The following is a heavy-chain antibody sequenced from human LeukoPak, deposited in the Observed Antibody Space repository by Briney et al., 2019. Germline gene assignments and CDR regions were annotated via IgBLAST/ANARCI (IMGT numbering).Heavy chain of an antibody. CDR3: ARESCGGNCYYMFDS. Sequence: PGGSLRLSCAGSGLTLSSYAMSWVRQAPGKGLEWVSAISSSSGSSTYYADSVKGRFTISRDNSKNTLYLQMNSLTAEDTAVYYCARESCGGNCYYMFDSWGQGTLVTVSS. V-gene: IGHV3-23*01. D-gene: IGHD2-21*01. J-gene: IGHJ4*02. CDR2: ISSSSGSST. CDR1: GLTLSSYA.